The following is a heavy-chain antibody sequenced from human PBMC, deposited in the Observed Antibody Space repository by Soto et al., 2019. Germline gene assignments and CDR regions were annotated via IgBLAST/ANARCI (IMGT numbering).Heavy chain of an antibody. J-gene: IGHJ6*02. V-gene: IGHV1-18*01. Sequence: ASVKVSCKASGYTFTSYAISWVRQAPGQGLEWMGWISPYNGNTNYAQNLQGRVTMTTDTSTTTAYMELRSLRSDDTAVYYCARDLTPYGDYDYYYYGMDVWGQGTTVTVSS. D-gene: IGHD4-17*01. CDR1: GYTFTSYA. CDR3: ARDLTPYGDYDYYYYGMDV. CDR2: ISPYNGNT.